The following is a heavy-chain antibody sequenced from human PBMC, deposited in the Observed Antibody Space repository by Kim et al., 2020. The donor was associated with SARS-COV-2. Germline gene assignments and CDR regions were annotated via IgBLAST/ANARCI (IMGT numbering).Heavy chain of an antibody. CDR3: ARAVRGDFDY. Sequence: SQTLSLTCAVYGGSFSGYYWSWIRQPPGKGLEWIGEINHSGSTNYNPSLKSRVTISVDTSKNQFSLKLRSVTAADTAVYYCARAVRGDFDYWGHGTPVTVSS. CDR1: GGSFSGYY. J-gene: IGHJ4*01. D-gene: IGHD3-10*01. V-gene: IGHV4-34*01. CDR2: INHSGST.